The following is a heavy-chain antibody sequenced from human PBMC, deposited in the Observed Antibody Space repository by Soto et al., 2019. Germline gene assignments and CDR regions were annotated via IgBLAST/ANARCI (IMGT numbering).Heavy chain of an antibody. CDR2: IYYSGST. CDR1: GGSISSSSYC. D-gene: IGHD6-19*01. J-gene: IGHJ6*02. CDR3: ARHQENEGSGWYHYYGMDV. V-gene: IGHV4-39*01. Sequence: SETLPHTWTVSGGSISSSSYCWGWIRKPPGKGLEWIGSIYYSGSTYYNPSLKSRVTISVDTSKNQFSLKLSSVTAADTAVYYCARHQENEGSGWYHYYGMDVWGQGTTVTVSS.